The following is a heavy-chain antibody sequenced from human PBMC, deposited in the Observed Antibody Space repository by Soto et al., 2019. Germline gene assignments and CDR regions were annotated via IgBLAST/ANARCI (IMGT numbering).Heavy chain of an antibody. CDR3: ARGAAGRYFDWLPPLDS. D-gene: IGHD3-9*01. CDR1: GGSFSGYY. CDR2: LNPSGST. J-gene: IGHJ4*02. V-gene: IGHV4-34*01. Sequence: VQLQQWGAGLLKPSETLSLTCAGYGGSFSGYYWNLFRQPPGKGLEWIGELNPSGSTNSNPSLKSRVAISVDTSKYQFSLKLNSVTAADTSVYYCARGAAGRYFDWLPPLDSWGQGTLVTVSS.